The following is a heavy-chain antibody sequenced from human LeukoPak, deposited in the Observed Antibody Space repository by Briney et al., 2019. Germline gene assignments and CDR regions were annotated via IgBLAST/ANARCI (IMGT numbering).Heavy chain of an antibody. CDR2: IRYDGSNK. CDR3: ANILSGSYPIDY. J-gene: IGHJ4*02. V-gene: IGHV3-30*02. CDR1: GFTFSSYG. D-gene: IGHD1-26*01. Sequence: GGSLRLSCAASGFTFSSYGMHWVRQAPGKGLEWVAFIRYDGSNKYYADSVKSRFTISRDNSKNTLYLQMNSLRAEDTAVYYCANILSGSYPIDYWGQGTLVTVSS.